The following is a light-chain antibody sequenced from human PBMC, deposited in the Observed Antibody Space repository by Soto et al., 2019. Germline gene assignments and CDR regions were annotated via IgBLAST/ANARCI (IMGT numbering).Light chain of an antibody. V-gene: IGKV3-20*01. Sequence: IVLTQSAGTLSLCPGERATLSCRASQSVSSSYLAWYQQKPGQAPRLLIYDASSRATGIPGRFSGSGSGTDFTLTISRLEPEDFAVYFCQQYGSSPTFGQGTKVEIK. CDR2: DAS. CDR3: QQYGSSPT. J-gene: IGKJ2*01. CDR1: QSVSSSY.